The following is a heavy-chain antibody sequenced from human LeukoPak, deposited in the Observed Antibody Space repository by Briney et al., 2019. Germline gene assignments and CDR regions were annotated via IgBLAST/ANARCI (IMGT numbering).Heavy chain of an antibody. CDR1: GFTFNNYG. CDR3: ARPYMVRGVIIAHFDY. CDR2: ISGSGDST. J-gene: IGHJ4*02. V-gene: IGHV3-23*01. Sequence: GGSLRLSCAASGFTFNNYGMGWVRQAPGKGLEWVSVISGSGDSTYYADSVRGQFPISRDNSKNTVYLQMNSLRVDDTAVYYCARPYMVRGVIIAHFDYWGQGTLVTVSS. D-gene: IGHD3-10*01.